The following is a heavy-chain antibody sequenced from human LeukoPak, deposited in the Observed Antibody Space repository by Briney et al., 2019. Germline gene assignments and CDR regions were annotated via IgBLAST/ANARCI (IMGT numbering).Heavy chain of an antibody. J-gene: IGHJ3*02. D-gene: IGHD6-6*01. Sequence: SETLSLTCTVSGGSISSYYWSWIRQPPGKGLEWIGYIYYSGSTNYNPSLKSRVTISVDTSKNQFSLKLSSVTAADTAVYYCARDLHFLSYSSWPTGGAFDIWGQGTMVTVSS. CDR2: IYYSGST. CDR3: ARDLHFLSYSSWPTGGAFDI. CDR1: GGSISSYY. V-gene: IGHV4-59*01.